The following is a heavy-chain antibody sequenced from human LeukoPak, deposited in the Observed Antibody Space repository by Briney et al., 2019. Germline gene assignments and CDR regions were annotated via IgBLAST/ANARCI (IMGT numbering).Heavy chain of an antibody. J-gene: IGHJ4*02. CDR2: ISGSGGST. CDR1: GFTFNSYW. CDR3: AKGRGMFDY. Sequence: PGGSLRLSCAASGFTFNSYWMHWVRQAPGKGLEWVSVISGSGGSTYYADSVKGRFTISRDNSKNTLYLQMDSLRAEDTAVYYCAKGRGMFDYWGQGTLVTVSS. D-gene: IGHD3-16*01. V-gene: IGHV3-23*01.